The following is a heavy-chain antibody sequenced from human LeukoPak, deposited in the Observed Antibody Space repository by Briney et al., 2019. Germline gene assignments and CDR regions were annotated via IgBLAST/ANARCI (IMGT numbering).Heavy chain of an antibody. CDR1: GGSINSTNYY. V-gene: IGHV4-39*07. CDR3: ARYYRGDYNWFDP. CDR2: IYYSGST. Sequence: SETLSLTCTVSGGSINSTNYYWGWIRQPPGKGLEWIGSIYYSGSTYYNPSLRSRVTISVDTSKNQFSLKLSPVTAADTAVYYCARYYRGDYNWFDPWGQGTLVTVSS. J-gene: IGHJ5*02. D-gene: IGHD3-10*01.